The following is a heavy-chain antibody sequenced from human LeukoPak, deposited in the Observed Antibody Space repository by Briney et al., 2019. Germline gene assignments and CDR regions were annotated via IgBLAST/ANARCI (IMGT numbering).Heavy chain of an antibody. Sequence: SETLSLTCTVSGGSISSYYWRWIRQPPGKGLEWIGYIYYSGSTNYNPSLKSRVTISVDRSKNQFSLKLSSVTAADTAVYYCASYGDYEHGFDYWGQGTLVTVSS. D-gene: IGHD4-17*01. CDR3: ASYGDYEHGFDY. CDR1: GGSISSYY. V-gene: IGHV4-59*12. J-gene: IGHJ4*02. CDR2: IYYSGST.